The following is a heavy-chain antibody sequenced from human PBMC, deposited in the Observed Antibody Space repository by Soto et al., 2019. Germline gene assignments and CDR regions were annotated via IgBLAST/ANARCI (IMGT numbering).Heavy chain of an antibody. CDR3: ARTRSFTLGFYYDGMDV. V-gene: IGHV5-51*01. D-gene: IGHD6-6*01. J-gene: IGHJ6*02. CDR2: IYPGDSAT. CDR1: GYSFASYW. Sequence: PXDSLTISCQGSGYSFASYWLRWVRQMPGKDLEWMGIIYPGDSATRYSPSFQGQVTISADKSLRTAYLQWTSLKASDTALYYCARTRSFTLGFYYDGMDVWGQGTTVTVSS.